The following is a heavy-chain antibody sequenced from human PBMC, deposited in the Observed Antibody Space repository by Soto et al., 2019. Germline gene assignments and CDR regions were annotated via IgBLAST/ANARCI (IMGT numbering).Heavy chain of an antibody. CDR1: GYTFTNYG. V-gene: IGHV1-18*01. CDR2: ISAYNGNT. D-gene: IGHD3-22*01. CDR3: ARSNARYYYDSSGYCHC. Sequence: GGSVKVSCKASGYTFTNYGISCVLQSPWQGLEGMGWISAYNGNTNYAQKLQGRVTMTTDTSTSTAYMELRSLRSDDTAVYSCARSNARYYYDSSGYCHCGGQGPLVTVAS. J-gene: IGHJ4*02.